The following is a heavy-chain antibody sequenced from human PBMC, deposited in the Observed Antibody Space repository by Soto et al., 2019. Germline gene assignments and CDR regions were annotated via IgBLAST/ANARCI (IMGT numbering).Heavy chain of an antibody. CDR1: GGSISSSSYY. V-gene: IGHV4-39*01. J-gene: IGHJ4*02. CDR3: ATLWFGEADY. Sequence: QLQLQESGPGLVKPSETLSLTCTVSGGSISSSSYYWGWIRQPPGKGLEWIGSIYYSGSTYYNPSLKSRVTISVDTSKNQFSLKLSSVPAADTAVYYCATLWFGEADYWGQGTLVTVSS. D-gene: IGHD3-10*01. CDR2: IYYSGST.